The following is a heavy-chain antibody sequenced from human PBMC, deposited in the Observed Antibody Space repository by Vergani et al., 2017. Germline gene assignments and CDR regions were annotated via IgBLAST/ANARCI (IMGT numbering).Heavy chain of an antibody. CDR1: GFTFSSYG. J-gene: IGHJ3*02. V-gene: IGHV3-30*02. Sequence: QVQLVESGGGVVQPGGSLRLSCAASGFTFSSYGMHWVRQAPGKGLEWVAFIRYDGSNKYYADSVKGRFTISRDNSKNTLYLQMNSLRAEDTAVYYCAKDFLFLADRSDAFDIWGQGTMVTVSS. D-gene: IGHD2/OR15-2a*01. CDR3: AKDFLFLADRSDAFDI. CDR2: IRYDGSNK.